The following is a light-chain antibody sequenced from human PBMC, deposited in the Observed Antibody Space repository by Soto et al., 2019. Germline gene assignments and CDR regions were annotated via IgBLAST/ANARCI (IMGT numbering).Light chain of an antibody. J-gene: IGLJ2*01. Sequence: QSVLTQPPSASGTPGQRVTISCSGSSSNIGTNSVYWYQHLPGTAPKLLIYSNTQRPSGVPDRFSGSKSGTSASLAISGLRSEDEAAYYCAGWDDSLSGVVFGGGTKVTVL. CDR1: SSNIGTNS. CDR3: AGWDDSLSGVV. CDR2: SNT. V-gene: IGLV1-47*02.